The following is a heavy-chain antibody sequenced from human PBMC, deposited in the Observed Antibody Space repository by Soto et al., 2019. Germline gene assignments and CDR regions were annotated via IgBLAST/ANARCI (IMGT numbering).Heavy chain of an antibody. CDR3: TKGGHLDY. CDR2: IRGSDGST. J-gene: IGHJ4*02. CDR1: VFPCSSYD. D-gene: IGHD3-10*01. Sequence: WWSLRLSCSASVFPCSSYDMSWFRRAPGKGLDWVSVIRGSDGSTYYANSVKGRFTISRDNSKNTLFLQMNSLRAEDTAIYYCTKGGHLDYWGPGTLVTVSS. V-gene: IGHV3-23*01.